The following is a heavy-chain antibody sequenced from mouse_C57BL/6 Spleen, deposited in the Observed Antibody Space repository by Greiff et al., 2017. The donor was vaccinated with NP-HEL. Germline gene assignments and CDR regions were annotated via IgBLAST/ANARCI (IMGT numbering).Heavy chain of an antibody. CDR3: ARHLYYYGSSYGDYYAMDY. CDR1: GYTFTSYW. CDR2: IDPSDSYT. V-gene: IGHV1-59*01. J-gene: IGHJ4*01. D-gene: IGHD1-1*01. Sequence: VQLQQPGAELVRPGTSVKLSCKASGYTFTSYWMHWVKQRPGQGLEWIGVIDPSDSYTNYNQKFKGKATLTVDTSSSTAYMQLSSLTSEDAAVYYCARHLYYYGSSYGDYYAMDYWGQGTSVTVAS.